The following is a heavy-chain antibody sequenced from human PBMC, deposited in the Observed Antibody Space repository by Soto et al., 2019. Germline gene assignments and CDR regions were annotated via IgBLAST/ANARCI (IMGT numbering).Heavy chain of an antibody. D-gene: IGHD3-3*01. CDR3: ARPVSDFWSGPLFNY. CDR2: INHSGST. CDR1: GGSFSGYY. J-gene: IGHJ4*02. Sequence: SETLSLTCAVYGGSFSGYYWSWIRQPPGKGLEWIGEINHSGSTNYNPSLKSRVTISVDTSKNQFSLKLSSVTAADTAVYYCARPVSDFWSGPLFNYWGQGTLVTVS. V-gene: IGHV4-34*01.